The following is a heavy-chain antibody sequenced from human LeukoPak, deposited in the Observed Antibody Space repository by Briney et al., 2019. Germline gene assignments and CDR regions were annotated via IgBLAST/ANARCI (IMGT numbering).Heavy chain of an antibody. Sequence: GGSLRLSCAAFGFTFSSYAMGWVRQAPGKGLEWVSAISGSGGHTYYADSVKGRFTFSRDNSKNTLYLQMNSLRPEDTALYYCAKAVWFGEFDYYFFGLDVWGQGTTVTVSS. CDR3: AKAVWFGEFDYYFFGLDV. CDR2: ISGSGGHT. V-gene: IGHV3-23*01. D-gene: IGHD3-10*01. J-gene: IGHJ6*02. CDR1: GFTFSSYA.